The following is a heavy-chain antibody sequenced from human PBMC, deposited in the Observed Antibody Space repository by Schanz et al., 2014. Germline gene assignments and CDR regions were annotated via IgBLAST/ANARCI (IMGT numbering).Heavy chain of an antibody. CDR3: ARGIITMVRGGDVGAFDI. J-gene: IGHJ3*02. CDR1: GFTFSNHG. Sequence: QVQLVESGGGVVQPGRSLRLSCAASGFTFSNHGMHWVRQSQGKGLEWVALIWYDGSSKNHADSVQGRFTISRDNSKNALYLQMDRLRAEDTAVYYCARGIITMVRGGDVGAFDIWGQGTMVTVSS. V-gene: IGHV3-33*01. D-gene: IGHD3-10*01. CDR2: IWYDGSSK.